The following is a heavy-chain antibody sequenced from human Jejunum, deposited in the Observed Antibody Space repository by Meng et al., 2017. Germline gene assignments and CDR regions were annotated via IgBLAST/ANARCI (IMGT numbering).Heavy chain of an antibody. CDR2: IYYSGST. J-gene: IGHJ4*02. V-gene: IGHV4-61*01. D-gene: IGHD6-13*01. CDR3: ARGGFFEAAAANLIDS. CDR1: GGSVSSGNYY. Sequence: GELQGSGQGLVRPSETLSLPCPVSGGSVSSGNYYWSWIRQPPGKGLGWIGYIYYSGSTNYNPSLKSRVTISVDTSKNQFSLKLSSVTAADTAVYYCARGGFFEAAAANLIDSWGQGTLVTVSS.